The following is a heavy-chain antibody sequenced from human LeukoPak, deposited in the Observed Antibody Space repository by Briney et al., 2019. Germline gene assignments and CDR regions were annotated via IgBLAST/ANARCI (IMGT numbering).Heavy chain of an antibody. Sequence: GGSLRLSCAASGFTFPSYWMSWVRQAPGKGLEWVANIKHDGSERYYVDSVKGRFTISRDDSKKSVYLQMNSLRAEDTALYYCARGPGRVAVPATGSFDLWGQGTMVPVS. CDR1: GFTFPSYW. CDR3: ARGPGRVAVPATGSFDL. D-gene: IGHD3-9*01. V-gene: IGHV3-7*03. J-gene: IGHJ3*01. CDR2: IKHDGSER.